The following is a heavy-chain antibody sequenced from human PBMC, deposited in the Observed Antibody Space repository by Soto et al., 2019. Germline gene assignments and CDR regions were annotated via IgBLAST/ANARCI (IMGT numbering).Heavy chain of an antibody. V-gene: IGHV1-46*01. CDR3: ARDLVFGSRGSCYSAEHFSYAMDV. J-gene: IGHJ6*02. Sequence: ASVKVSCKPSGYTFTTDYMHWVRQAPGQGLEWMGVINPSGGSTTYAQKFQGRVTMTRDTSTSTVYMERSSLRSEDTAVYYCARDLVFGSRGSCYSAEHFSYAMDVWGQGTTVTVSS. D-gene: IGHD2-15*01. CDR1: GYTFTTDY. CDR2: INPSGGST.